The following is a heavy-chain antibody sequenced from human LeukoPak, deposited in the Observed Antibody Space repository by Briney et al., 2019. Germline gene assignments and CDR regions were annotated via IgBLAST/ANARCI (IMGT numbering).Heavy chain of an antibody. CDR3: ARGRDWGSYPTLDY. Sequence: SETLSLTCTVSGGSISRGGYCWSWIRQPPGKGLEWIGEINHSGSTNYNPSLKSRVTISVDTSKNQFSLKLSSVTAADTAVYYCARGRDWGSYPTLDYWGQGTLVTVSS. CDR1: GGSISRGGYC. CDR2: INHSGST. D-gene: IGHD3-16*01. V-gene: IGHV4-34*01. J-gene: IGHJ4*02.